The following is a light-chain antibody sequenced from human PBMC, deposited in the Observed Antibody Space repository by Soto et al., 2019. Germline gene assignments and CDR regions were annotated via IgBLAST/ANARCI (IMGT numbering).Light chain of an antibody. J-gene: IGKJ3*01. V-gene: IGKV3-20*01. CDR2: GAS. CDR1: QSVSSNY. Sequence: EIVLTQSPGTLSLSPGERATLSCRASQSVSSNYLTWYQQKPGQAPRLLIYGASSRATGIPDRFSGSGSGTDFTLTISRLEPEDFAVYYCQQYGTSPFTFGPGTEVDIK. CDR3: QQYGTSPFT.